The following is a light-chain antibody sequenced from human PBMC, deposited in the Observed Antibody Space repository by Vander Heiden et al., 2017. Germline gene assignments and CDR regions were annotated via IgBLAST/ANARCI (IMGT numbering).Light chain of an antibody. CDR1: QGIRND. Sequence: AIQMTQPPSSLSASLGDRVTITCRASQGIRNDLGWYQQKPGKAPKLLIFATSTLQSGVPSRFSGSGSGTDFTLTISSLQPEDFATYYCLQDYDYPRTFGQGTKVEIK. V-gene: IGKV1-6*01. CDR2: ATS. CDR3: LQDYDYPRT. J-gene: IGKJ1*01.